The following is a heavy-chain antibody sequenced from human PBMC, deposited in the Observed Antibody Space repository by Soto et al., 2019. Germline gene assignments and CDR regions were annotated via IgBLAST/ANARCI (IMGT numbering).Heavy chain of an antibody. D-gene: IGHD2-15*01. J-gene: IGHJ4*02. Sequence: QITLKESGPTLVKPTQTLTLTCTFSGFSLSTSGVGVGWIRQPPGKALEWLALIYWDDDKRYSPSLKSRLTVTKDTSKNQVVLTMTNMDPVDTATYYCAHRPSYCSGGSCYSGFDYWGQGTLVTVSS. V-gene: IGHV2-5*02. CDR3: AHRPSYCSGGSCYSGFDY. CDR1: GFSLSTSGVG. CDR2: IYWDDDK.